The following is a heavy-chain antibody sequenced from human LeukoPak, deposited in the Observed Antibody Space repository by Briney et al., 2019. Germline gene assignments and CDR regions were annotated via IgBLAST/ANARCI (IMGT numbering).Heavy chain of an antibody. J-gene: IGHJ5*02. CDR1: GGSFSGYH. CDR3: ARGYGSLSYNWFDP. CDR2: INHSGST. V-gene: IGHV4-34*01. Sequence: SETLSLTCAVYGGSFSGYHWSWICQPPGKGLEWIGEINHSGSTNYNPSLKSRVTISVDTSKNQFSLKLRSVTAADTAVYYCARGYGSLSYNWFDPWGQGTLVTVSS. D-gene: IGHD6-6*01.